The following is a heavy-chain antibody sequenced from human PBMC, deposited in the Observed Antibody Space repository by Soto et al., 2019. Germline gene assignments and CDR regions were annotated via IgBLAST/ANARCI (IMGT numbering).Heavy chain of an antibody. CDR1: GGTFNSYA. V-gene: IGHV1-69*01. CDR2: IIHIFGTA. Sequence: QVQLVQSGAEVKKPGSSVKVSCKASGGTFNSYAISWVRQAPGQGLEWMGGIIHIFGTAKYAQKFQGRVTITADASTNTGYLELTNLTSEDTAVYFFTRVGYTSGPTFDYWDQGTLVIVSS. J-gene: IGHJ4*02. CDR3: TRVGYTSGPTFDY. D-gene: IGHD5-12*01.